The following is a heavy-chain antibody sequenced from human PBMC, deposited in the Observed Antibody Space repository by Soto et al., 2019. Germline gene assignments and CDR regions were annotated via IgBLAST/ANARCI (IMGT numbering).Heavy chain of an antibody. V-gene: IGHV1-46*03. D-gene: IGHD5-12*01. CDR3: ARVKSSGYDYLDFDY. J-gene: IGHJ4*02. CDR2: INPSGGST. Sequence: ASVKVSCKASGYTFTSYYMHWVRQAPGQGLEWIGIINPSGGSTSYAQKFQGRVTMTRDTSTSTVYMELSSLRSEDTAVYYCARVKSSGYDYLDFDYSGQATLVTVSS. CDR1: GYTFTSYY.